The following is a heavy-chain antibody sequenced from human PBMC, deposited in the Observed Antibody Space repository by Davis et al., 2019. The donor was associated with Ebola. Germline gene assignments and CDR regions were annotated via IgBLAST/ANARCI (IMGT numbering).Heavy chain of an antibody. J-gene: IGHJ4*02. Sequence: ASVTVSCKASGYTFTSYDINWVRQAPGQGLEWMGWISAYNGNTNYAQKLQGRVTMTTDTSTSTAYMELRSLRSDDTAVYYCARDSGMVRAHLCDYWGQGTLVTVSS. CDR2: ISAYNGNT. CDR3: ARDSGMVRAHLCDY. V-gene: IGHV1-18*01. D-gene: IGHD3-10*01. CDR1: GYTFTSYD.